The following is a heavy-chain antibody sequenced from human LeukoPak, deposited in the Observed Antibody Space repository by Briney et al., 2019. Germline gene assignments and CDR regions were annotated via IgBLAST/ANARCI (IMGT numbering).Heavy chain of an antibody. V-gene: IGHV3-15*01. Sequence: GGSLRLSCAASGFTFSNAWMSWVRQAPGKGLEWVGRIKSKTDGGTTDYAAPVKGRFTISRDDSKNTLYLQMNSLKTEGTAVYYCTTGVTIFGVVIGYFDYWGQGTLVTVSS. D-gene: IGHD3-3*01. CDR1: GFTFSNAW. CDR3: TTGVTIFGVVIGYFDY. J-gene: IGHJ4*02. CDR2: IKSKTDGGTT.